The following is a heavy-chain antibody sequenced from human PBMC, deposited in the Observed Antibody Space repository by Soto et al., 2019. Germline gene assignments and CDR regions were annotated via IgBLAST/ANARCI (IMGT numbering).Heavy chain of an antibody. J-gene: IGHJ4*02. D-gene: IGHD5-18*01. CDR2: ISYDGNQK. CDR3: AKDRRSNGYQYSFDY. V-gene: IGHV3-30*18. CDR1: GFTCNSYG. Sequence: QVQLEESGGGGVQPGRSLRLSCAASGFTCNSYGMHWVRQAPGKGLECVAVISYDGNQKYDADSVKGRFTISRDNSKNTLYLQMNSLRAEATAVYYCAKDRRSNGYQYSFDYWGQGTLVPVSS.